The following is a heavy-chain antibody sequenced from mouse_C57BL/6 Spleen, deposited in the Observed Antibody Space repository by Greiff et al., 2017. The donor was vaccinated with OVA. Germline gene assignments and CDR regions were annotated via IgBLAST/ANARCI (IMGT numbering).Heavy chain of an antibody. D-gene: IGHD2-4*01. CDR1: GYTFTDYE. CDR2: IDPETGGT. CDR3: TRSPYDYDAWFAY. V-gene: IGHV1-15*01. Sequence: VQLVESGAELVRPGASVTLSCKASGYTFTDYEMHWVKQTPVHGLEWIGAIDPETGGTAYNQKFKGKAILTADKSSSTAYMELRSLTSEDSAVYYCTRSPYDYDAWFAYWGQGTLVTVSA. J-gene: IGHJ3*01.